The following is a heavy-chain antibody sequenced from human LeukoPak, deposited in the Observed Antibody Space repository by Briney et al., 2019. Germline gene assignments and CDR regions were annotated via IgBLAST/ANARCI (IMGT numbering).Heavy chain of an antibody. CDR2: INPNSGVT. CDR1: GHTFTDYY. Sequence: ASAKVSCKASGHTFTDYYMHWVRPAPGQGLEWLGWINPNSGVTNYAQKFQGRITMTRDTSITTVYMELSSLTSDDTAVYYCGSGQWLVGVFYWGQGTLVTVSS. CDR3: GSGQWLVGVFY. V-gene: IGHV1-2*02. J-gene: IGHJ4*02. D-gene: IGHD6-19*01.